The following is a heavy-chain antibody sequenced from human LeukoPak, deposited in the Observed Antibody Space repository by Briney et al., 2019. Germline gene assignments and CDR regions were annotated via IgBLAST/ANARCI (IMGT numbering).Heavy chain of an antibody. V-gene: IGHV3-48*03. CDR3: ARVGQETIFGVVIRKLDY. D-gene: IGHD3-3*01. CDR2: ISSSGTTI. CDR1: GFTFSSYE. J-gene: IGHJ4*02. Sequence: GGSLRLSCAASGFTFSSYEMNWVRQAPGKGLGWVSYISSSGTTIYYADSVKGRFTISRDNAKNSLYLQMNSLRAEDTAVYYCARVGQETIFGVVIRKLDYWGQGTLVTVFS.